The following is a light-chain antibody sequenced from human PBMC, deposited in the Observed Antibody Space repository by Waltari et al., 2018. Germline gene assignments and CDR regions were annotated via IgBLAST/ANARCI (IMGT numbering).Light chain of an antibody. J-gene: IGLJ2*01. CDR2: EVS. CDR1: SSDVGVYNY. CDR3: SSYTTSSTPGV. Sequence: QSALTQPASVSGSPGPSNTISCTGTSSDVGVYNYVSWYQQHPGKAPKLMIYEVSKWPSGVSSRFSGSKSGTTASLTISGLQADDEADYYCSSYTTSSTPGVFGGGTKLTVL. V-gene: IGLV2-14*01.